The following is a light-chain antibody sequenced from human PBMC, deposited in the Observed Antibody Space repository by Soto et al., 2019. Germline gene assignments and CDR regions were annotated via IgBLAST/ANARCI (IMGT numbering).Light chain of an antibody. V-gene: IGKV1-5*03. Sequence: DIQMTQSPSTLSASVGDRVTITCRASQSISSWLAWYQQKPGKAPKILIYKASSLESGVPSRFSGIGSGTQFTLTISSLQPDCVATYCRQQYNSFPTFGQGTKEEIK. CDR3: QQYNSFPT. CDR2: KAS. J-gene: IGKJ1*01. CDR1: QSISSW.